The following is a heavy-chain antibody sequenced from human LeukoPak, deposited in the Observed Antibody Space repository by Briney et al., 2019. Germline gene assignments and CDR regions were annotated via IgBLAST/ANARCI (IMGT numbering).Heavy chain of an antibody. V-gene: IGHV1-24*01. CDR2: FDPEDGET. D-gene: IGHD3-10*01. CDR1: GYTLTELS. J-gene: IGHJ6*02. CDR3: ATVGGSGRTYYYGMDV. Sequence: ASVKVSCKVSGYTLTELSMHWVRQAPGKGLEWMGGFDPEDGETIYAQKFQGRVTTTEDTSTDTAYMELSSLRSEDTAVYYCATVGGSGRTYYYGMDVWGQGTTVTVSS.